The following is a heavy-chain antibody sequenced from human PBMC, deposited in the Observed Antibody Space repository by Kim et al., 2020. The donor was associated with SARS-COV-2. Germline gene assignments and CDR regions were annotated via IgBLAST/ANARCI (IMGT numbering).Heavy chain of an antibody. CDR3: AKESGSGSYYAWTYYYYGMDV. V-gene: IGHV3-30*18. CDR1: GFTFSSYG. D-gene: IGHD3-10*01. CDR2: ISYDGSNK. J-gene: IGHJ6*02. Sequence: GGSLRLSWAASGFTFSSYGMHWVRQAPGKGLEGGAVISYDGSNKYYADSVKGRFTISRDNSKNTLYLQMNSLRAEDTAVYYCAKESGSGSYYAWTYYYYGMDVWGQGTTVTVSS.